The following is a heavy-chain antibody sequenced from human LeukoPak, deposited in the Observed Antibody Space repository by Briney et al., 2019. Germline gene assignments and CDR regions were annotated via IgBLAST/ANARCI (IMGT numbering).Heavy chain of an antibody. V-gene: IGHV4-39*07. CDR3: ARVKGRYCTNGVCPFDY. J-gene: IGHJ4*02. D-gene: IGHD2-8*01. CDR2: ISNSGRT. CDR1: GDSISSPGYF. Sequence: KASETLSLTCTVSGDSISSPGYFWGWIRQSPGKGLEWLGSISNSGRTYYNPSLKSRVTISVDKSKNQFSLKLSSVTAADTAVYYCARVKGRYCTNGVCPFDYWGQGTLVTVSS.